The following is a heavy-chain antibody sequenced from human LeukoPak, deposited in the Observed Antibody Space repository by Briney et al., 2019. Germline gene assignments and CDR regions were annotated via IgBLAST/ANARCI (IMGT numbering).Heavy chain of an antibody. J-gene: IGHJ6*04. CDR2: ISYDGSNK. V-gene: IGHV3-30*18. D-gene: IGHD3-10*01. Sequence: SLRLSCAASGFTFSSYGMHWVRQAPGKGLEWVAVISYDGSNKYYADSVKGRFTISRDNSKNTLYLQMNSLRAEDTAVYYCAKDRWFGEDYYYYGMDVWGKGTTVTVSS. CDR3: AKDRWFGEDYYYYGMDV. CDR1: GFTFSSYG.